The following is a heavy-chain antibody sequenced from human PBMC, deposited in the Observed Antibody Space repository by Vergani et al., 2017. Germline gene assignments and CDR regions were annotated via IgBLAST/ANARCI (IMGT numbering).Heavy chain of an antibody. J-gene: IGHJ2*01. V-gene: IGHV4-59*12. Sequence: QVQLQESGPGLVKPSETLSLTCTVSGGSISSYYWSWIRQPPGKGLEWIGYIYYSGSTYYNPSLKSRVTISVDTSKNQFSLKLSSVTAADTAVYYCARESTRARRGYFDLWGRGTLVTVSS. CDR2: IYYSGST. CDR3: ARESTRARRGYFDL. CDR1: GGSISSYY. D-gene: IGHD6-6*01.